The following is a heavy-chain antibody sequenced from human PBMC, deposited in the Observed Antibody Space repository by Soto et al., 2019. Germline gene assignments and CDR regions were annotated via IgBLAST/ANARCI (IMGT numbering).Heavy chain of an antibody. D-gene: IGHD6-13*01. CDR2: INAGNGNT. V-gene: IGHV1-3*01. Sequence: QVQLVQSGAEVKKPGASVKVSCKASGYTFTSYAMHWVRQAPGQRLEWMGWINAGNGNTKYSQKFQGRVTITRDTYASTGYMELSSLRSEDTAVYYCARLLGYSSSWTSGFDYWGQGTLVTVSS. CDR1: GYTFTSYA. CDR3: ARLLGYSSSWTSGFDY. J-gene: IGHJ4*02.